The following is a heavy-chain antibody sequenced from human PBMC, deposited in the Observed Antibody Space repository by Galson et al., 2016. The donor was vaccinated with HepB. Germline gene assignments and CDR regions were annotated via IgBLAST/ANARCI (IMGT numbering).Heavy chain of an antibody. D-gene: IGHD1-26*01. CDR3: AKPRGSHGYFDY. Sequence: SVKVSCKASGGTFSSFAISWVRQAPGQGPEWMGGIMPLYGTPNYAQNFQGRLTITADESTTTAYMELSSLTSEDTAVYYCAKPRGSHGYFDYWGQGTQVTVSS. J-gene: IGHJ4*02. CDR2: IMPLYGTP. CDR1: GGTFSSFA. V-gene: IGHV1-69*13.